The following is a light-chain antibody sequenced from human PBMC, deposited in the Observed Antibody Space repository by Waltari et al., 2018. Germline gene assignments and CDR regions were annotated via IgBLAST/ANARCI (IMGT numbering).Light chain of an antibody. CDR2: DVS. CDR1: NSDVGAYQY. V-gene: IGLV2-14*03. CDR3: SSYPTGATWV. J-gene: IGLJ3*02. Sequence: QSALTQPASVSGSPGQSITISCTGTNSDVGAYQYVSWYKQNPGKAPKLIIFDVSRRPSGVPHRFSGSKSVSTAPLTISGLQSGDEADYSCSSYPTGATWVFGGETRVAVL.